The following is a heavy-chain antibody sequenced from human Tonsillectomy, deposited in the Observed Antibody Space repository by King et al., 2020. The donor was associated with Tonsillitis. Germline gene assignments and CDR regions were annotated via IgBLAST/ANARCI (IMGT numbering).Heavy chain of an antibody. CDR1: GGSVSSSVYY. V-gene: IGHV4-39*01. D-gene: IGHD5-24*01. J-gene: IGHJ4*02. CDR2: IFYSGST. Sequence: QLQESGPGLVEPSETLSLTCTVSGGSVSSSVYYWGWIRQPPGKGLEWIGRIFYSGSTYYNPSLKSRVTMSIHTPKNQFSLRLSSVTAADTAVYYCARSLDGYNYKYYFDYWGRGTLVTVSS. CDR3: ARSLDGYNYKYYFDY.